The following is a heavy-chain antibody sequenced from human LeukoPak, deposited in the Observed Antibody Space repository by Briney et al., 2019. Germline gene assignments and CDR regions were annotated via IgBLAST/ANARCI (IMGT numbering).Heavy chain of an antibody. CDR1: GFTFSDYY. V-gene: IGHV3-11*01. J-gene: IGHJ4*02. Sequence: PGGSLRLSCAASGFTFSDYYMSWIRQAPGKGLEWVSYISSSGGTTYYADSVKGRFTISRDNSKNTLYLQMNSLRAEDTAVYYCAKIATVTTVFDYWGQGTLVTVSS. CDR2: ISSSGGTT. CDR3: AKIATVTTVFDY. D-gene: IGHD4-17*01.